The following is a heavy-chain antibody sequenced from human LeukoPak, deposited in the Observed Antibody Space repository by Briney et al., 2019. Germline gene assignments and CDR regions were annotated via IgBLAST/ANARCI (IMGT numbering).Heavy chain of an antibody. CDR1: GYTLTDLA. CDR3: ATASRGYDYVWGSFYGLDV. CDR2: FDPEAGER. D-gene: IGHD3-16*01. V-gene: IGHV1-24*01. J-gene: IGHJ6*04. Sequence: GASVNVSCKVSGYTLTDLAMHWVRQAPGHGLEWRGGFDPEAGERIYAQKFQGRVTMTEDTSTDTADMELSSLGSDDTAVYFCATASRGYDYVWGSFYGLDVWGKGTTVTVSS.